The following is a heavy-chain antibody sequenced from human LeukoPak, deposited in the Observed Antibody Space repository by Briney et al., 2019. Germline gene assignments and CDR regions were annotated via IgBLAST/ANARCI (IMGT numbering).Heavy chain of an antibody. CDR3: ARGMTYCTSTSCPFEH. CDR2: INNVGGIT. J-gene: IGHJ4*02. V-gene: IGHV3-74*01. D-gene: IGHD2-2*01. Sequence: GGSLRLSCAASGVTFSMYCMHWGRQAPGKGLVWVSRINNVGGITRYADSVKGRFTISRDNAKNTLYLHMNSLRADDTAVYYCARGMTYCTSTSCPFEHWGQGTLVTVSS. CDR1: GVTFSMYC.